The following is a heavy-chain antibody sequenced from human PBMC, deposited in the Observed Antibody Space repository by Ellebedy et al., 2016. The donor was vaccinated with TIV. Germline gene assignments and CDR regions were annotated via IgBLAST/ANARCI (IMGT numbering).Heavy chain of an antibody. D-gene: IGHD4-17*01. CDR2: INHSGST. Sequence: SETLSLTCAVYGGSFSDYYWSWIRQPQGKGLEWIGAINHSGSTNYNPSLKSRVTISVDTSTNQFCLKLSSVTAADTAVFYCARRVTTTIRANWYYDLWGRGTLVTVSP. CDR1: GGSFSDYY. CDR3: ARRVTTTIRANWYYDL. V-gene: IGHV4-34*01. J-gene: IGHJ2*01.